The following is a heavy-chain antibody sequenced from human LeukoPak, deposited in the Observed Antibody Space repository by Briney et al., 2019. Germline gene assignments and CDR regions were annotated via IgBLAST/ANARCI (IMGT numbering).Heavy chain of an antibody. J-gene: IGHJ4*02. Sequence: GGSLRLSCAAPGFTFSSYSMNWVRQAPGKGLEWVSSITSSSGSMYYADSLKGRFTISRDNAKNSLYLQMNSLRAEDTAVYYCARDRATLDYWGQGTLVTVSS. CDR2: ITSSSGSM. CDR3: ARDRATLDY. CDR1: GFTFSSYS. V-gene: IGHV3-21*01.